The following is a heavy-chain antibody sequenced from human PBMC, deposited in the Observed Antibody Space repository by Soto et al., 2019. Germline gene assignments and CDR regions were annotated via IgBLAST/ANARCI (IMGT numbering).Heavy chain of an antibody. V-gene: IGHV4-31*03. CDR1: GGSISSGGYY. Sequence: SETLSLTCTVSGGSISSGGYYWSWIRQHPGKGLEWIGYIYYGGSTYYNPSLKSRVTISVDTSKNQFSLKLSSVTAADTAVYYCARDGEYSYGYPNWFDPWGQGTLVTVSS. CDR2: IYYGGST. J-gene: IGHJ5*02. D-gene: IGHD5-18*01. CDR3: ARDGEYSYGYPNWFDP.